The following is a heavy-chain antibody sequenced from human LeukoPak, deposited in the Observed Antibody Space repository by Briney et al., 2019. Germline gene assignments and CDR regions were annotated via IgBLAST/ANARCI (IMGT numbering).Heavy chain of an antibody. V-gene: IGHV4-30-2*01. CDR1: GGSISSGGYY. Sequence: SQTLSLTCTVSGGSISSGGYYWSWIRQPPGKGLEWIGYIYHSGSTYYNPSPKSRVTISVDRSKNQFSLKLSSVTAADTAVYYCARGRVDCSSTSCYRSAPYYYYGMDVWGQGTTVTVSS. J-gene: IGHJ6*02. CDR2: IYHSGST. D-gene: IGHD2-2*02. CDR3: ARGRVDCSSTSCYRSAPYYYYGMDV.